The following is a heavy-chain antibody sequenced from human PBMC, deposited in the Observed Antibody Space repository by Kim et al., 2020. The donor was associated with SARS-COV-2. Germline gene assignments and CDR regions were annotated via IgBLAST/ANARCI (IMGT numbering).Heavy chain of an antibody. D-gene: IGHD1-20*01. J-gene: IGHJ4*02. CDR3: AKGITGTSRGAFDY. V-gene: IGHV3-33*06. Sequence: YADSVKGRFTISRDNSKNTLYLQMNSLRAEDTAVYYCAKGITGTSRGAFDYWGQGTLVTVSS.